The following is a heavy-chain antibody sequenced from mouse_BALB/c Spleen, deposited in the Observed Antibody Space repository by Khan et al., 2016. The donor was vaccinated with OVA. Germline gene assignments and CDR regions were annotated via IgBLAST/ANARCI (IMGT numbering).Heavy chain of an antibody. D-gene: IGHD1-1*01. Sequence: EVQLQESGPGLVKPSQSLSLTCTVTGYSITSDYAWNWIRQFPGNKLEWMGYISYSGRTRYNPSLKSRISTTRDTSKNQFVLQFNAVTTEDTATYYCARSVTITTVVATDFDYWGQGTTLTVSS. CDR2: ISYSGRT. CDR1: GYSITSDYA. V-gene: IGHV3-2*02. CDR3: ARSVTITTVVATDFDY. J-gene: IGHJ2*01.